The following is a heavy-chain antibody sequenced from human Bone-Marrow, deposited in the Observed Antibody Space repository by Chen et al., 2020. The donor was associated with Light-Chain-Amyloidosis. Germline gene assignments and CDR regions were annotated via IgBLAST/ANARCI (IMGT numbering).Heavy chain of an antibody. CDR1: GYTFPNSW. CDR3: ARRRDGFNFDY. CDR2: IYTDDSDA. J-gene: IGHJ4*02. Sequence: EVQLEQSGPEVKKPGESLKISCKGSGYTFPNSWIGWVRQMPRKGLEWMGVIYTDDSDARYSPSFEGQVTISADKSITTAYLQGRSLQASDTAMYYCARRRDGFNFDYWGQGTLVTVSS. V-gene: IGHV5-51*01. D-gene: IGHD5-12*01.